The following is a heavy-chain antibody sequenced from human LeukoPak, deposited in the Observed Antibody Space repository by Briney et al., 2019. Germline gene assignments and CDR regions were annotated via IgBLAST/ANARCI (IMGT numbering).Heavy chain of an antibody. V-gene: IGHV4-39*07. D-gene: IGHD2-15*01. CDR1: GGSVSSTHY. CDR2: IYYGGST. CDR3: ATVGSRGGAFDI. J-gene: IGHJ3*02. Sequence: SETLSLTCTVSGGSVSSTHYWGWIRQPPGKVLEWIGSIYYGGSTYYNASLRSRVTTSVDTSKNQFSLKLSAVTAADTAVYYCATVGSRGGAFDIWGQGTMVTVSS.